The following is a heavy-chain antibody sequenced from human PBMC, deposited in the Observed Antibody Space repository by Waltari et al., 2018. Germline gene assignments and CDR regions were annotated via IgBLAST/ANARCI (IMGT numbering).Heavy chain of an antibody. CDR1: GGSFSGYY. CDR2: INHSGST. V-gene: IGHV4-34*01. Sequence: QVQLQQWGAGLLKPSETLSLTCAVYGGSFSGYYWSWIRQPPGKGLEWIGEINHSGSTNYNPSLKSRVTISVDTSKNQFSLKLSSVTAADTAVYYCARRWLRFGWFDPWGQGTLVTVSS. D-gene: IGHD5-12*01. CDR3: ARRWLRFGWFDP. J-gene: IGHJ5*02.